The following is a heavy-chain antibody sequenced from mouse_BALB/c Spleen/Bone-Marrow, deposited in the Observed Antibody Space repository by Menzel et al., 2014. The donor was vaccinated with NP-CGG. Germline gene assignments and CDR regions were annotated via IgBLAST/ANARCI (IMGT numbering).Heavy chain of an antibody. D-gene: IGHD1-1*01. Sequence: EVQLQESGGGLVQPGGSRKLSCAASGFTFSSFGMHWVRQAPKKGLEWVAYISSGSSTIYYADTVMGRFTISRDNPKNTLFLQMTSLRSEDTAMYYCARSGSSSGYFDYWGQGTTLTVSS. CDR1: GFTFSSFG. CDR3: ARSGSSSGYFDY. V-gene: IGHV5-17*02. J-gene: IGHJ2*01. CDR2: ISSGSSTI.